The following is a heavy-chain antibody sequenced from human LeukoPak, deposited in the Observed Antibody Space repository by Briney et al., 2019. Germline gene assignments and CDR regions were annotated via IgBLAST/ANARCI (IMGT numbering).Heavy chain of an antibody. D-gene: IGHD6-13*01. V-gene: IGHV4-34*01. CDR3: ARGRAAAGKNWFDP. Sequence: SGTLSLTCAVYGGSFSGYYWSWIRQPPGKGLEWIGEINHSGSTNYNPSLKSRVTISVDTSKNQFSLKLSSVTAADTAVYYCARGRAAAGKNWFDPWGQGTLVTVSS. CDR2: INHSGST. J-gene: IGHJ5*02. CDR1: GGSFSGYY.